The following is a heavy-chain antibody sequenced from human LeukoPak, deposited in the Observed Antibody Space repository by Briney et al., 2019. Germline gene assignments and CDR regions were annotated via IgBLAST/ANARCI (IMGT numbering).Heavy chain of an antibody. Sequence: SQTLSLTCTVSGGSISSYYWSWIRQPPGKGLEWIGYIYYSGSTNYNPSLKSRVTISVDTSKNQFSLKLSSVTAADTAVYYCASNYYDSSGNYWGQGTLVTVSS. CDR2: IYYSGST. CDR1: GGSISSYY. V-gene: IGHV4-59*01. CDR3: ASNYYDSSGNY. D-gene: IGHD3-22*01. J-gene: IGHJ4*02.